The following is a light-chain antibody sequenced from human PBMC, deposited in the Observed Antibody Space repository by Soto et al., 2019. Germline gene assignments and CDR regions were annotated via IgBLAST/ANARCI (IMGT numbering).Light chain of an antibody. V-gene: IGKV1-8*01. Sequence: AIRMTQSPSSLSASTGDRVTITCRASQGISSYLAWYQQKPGKAPKLLIYAASTLQSGVPSRFSGSGSGTDFTLTIIRLQSEDFATYYCQQYYSYPLTFGGGTKVEIK. CDR3: QQYYSYPLT. CDR2: AAS. J-gene: IGKJ4*02. CDR1: QGISSY.